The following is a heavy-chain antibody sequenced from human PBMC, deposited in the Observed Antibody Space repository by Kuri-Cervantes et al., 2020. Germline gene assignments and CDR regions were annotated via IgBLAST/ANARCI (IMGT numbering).Heavy chain of an antibody. Sequence: ALVKVSCKASGYMFTSYGISWVRQAPGQRLEWMGWINAGNGNTKYSQNFQGRVTITRDTSASTAYMELSSLRSEDTAVYYCASTGYRLPFTDYWGQGTLVTVSS. V-gene: IGHV1-3*01. D-gene: IGHD6-25*01. J-gene: IGHJ4*02. CDR3: ASTGYRLPFTDY. CDR2: INAGNGNT. CDR1: GYMFTSYG.